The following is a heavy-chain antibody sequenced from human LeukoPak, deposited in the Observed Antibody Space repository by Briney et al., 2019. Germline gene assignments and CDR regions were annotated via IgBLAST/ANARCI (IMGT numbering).Heavy chain of an antibody. CDR2: VYYTGST. J-gene: IGHJ5*02. CDR1: GASVTSGGFY. Sequence: SETLSLTCSVSGASVTSGGFYWGWLRQPPGKGPEWIATVYYTGSTYYNPSLKSRVTISINTSKNQFSLRLTSVTATDTAIYHCARHSGSGSLSRPFDPWGQGTLVTVSS. D-gene: IGHD3-10*01. V-gene: IGHV4-39*01. CDR3: ARHSGSGSLSRPFDP.